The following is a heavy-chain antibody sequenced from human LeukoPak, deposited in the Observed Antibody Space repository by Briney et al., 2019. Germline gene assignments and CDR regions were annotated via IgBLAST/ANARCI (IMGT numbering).Heavy chain of an antibody. CDR2: INPNSGGT. Sequence: ASVKVSCKASGYTFTSYGISWVRQAPGQGLEWMGWINPNSGGTNYAQKFQGRVTMTRDTSISTAYMELSRLRSDDTAVYYCARRVGYCSSTSCRNYYYYMDVWGKGTTVTVSS. CDR3: ARRVGYCSSTSCRNYYYYMDV. D-gene: IGHD2-2*01. J-gene: IGHJ6*03. CDR1: GYTFTSYG. V-gene: IGHV1-2*02.